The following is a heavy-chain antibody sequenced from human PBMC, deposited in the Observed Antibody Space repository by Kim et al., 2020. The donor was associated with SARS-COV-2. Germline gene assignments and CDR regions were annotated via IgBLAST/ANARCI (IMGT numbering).Heavy chain of an antibody. CDR3: ARSTYYDILTGYNLYDY. Sequence: GESLKISCKGSGYSFTSYWIGWVRQMPGKGLEWMGIIYPGDSDTRYSPSFQGQVTISADKSISTAYLQWSSLKASDTAMYYCARSTYYDILTGYNLYDYWGQGTLVTVSS. J-gene: IGHJ4*02. V-gene: IGHV5-51*01. CDR2: IYPGDSDT. CDR1: GYSFTSYW. D-gene: IGHD3-9*01.